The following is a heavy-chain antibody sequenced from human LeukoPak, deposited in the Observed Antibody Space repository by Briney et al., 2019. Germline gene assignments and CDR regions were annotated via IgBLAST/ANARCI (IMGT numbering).Heavy chain of an antibody. V-gene: IGHV3-74*01. D-gene: IGHD6-19*01. Sequence: GGSLRLSCAASGFTFSKYWILWVRQAPGKGLESVSRINTDGTVTTHADSVKGRFTVSRDNADNTMFLQMNSVRDEDTAVYYCATKQWLAPPPDSWGQGTPVTVSS. CDR3: ATKQWLAPPPDS. CDR2: INTDGTVT. J-gene: IGHJ4*02. CDR1: GFTFSKYW.